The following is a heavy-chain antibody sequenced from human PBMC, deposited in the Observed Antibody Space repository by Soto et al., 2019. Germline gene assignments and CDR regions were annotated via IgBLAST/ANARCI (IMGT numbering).Heavy chain of an antibody. CDR1: GYTFTSYG. V-gene: IGHV1-18*01. CDR3: ARDGLLWFGELFRPQYNWFDP. CDR2: ISAYNGNT. J-gene: IGHJ5*02. Sequence: QVQLVQSGAEVKKPGASVKVSCKASGYTFTSYGISWVRQAPGQGLEWMGWISAYNGNTNYAQKLQGRVTMTTDTSKITAYMELRSLISDDTAVYYCARDGLLWFGELFRPQYNWFDPWGQGTLVTVSS. D-gene: IGHD3-10*01.